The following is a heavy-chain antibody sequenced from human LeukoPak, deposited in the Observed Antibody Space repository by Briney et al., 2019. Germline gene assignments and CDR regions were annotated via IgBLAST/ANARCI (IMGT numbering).Heavy chain of an antibody. Sequence: GESLKISCKGSGYSFTSYWIGWVRQMPGKGLEWMGIIYPGDSGTRYSPSFQGQVTMSADKSISTAYLQWSSLKASDTAMYYCARRRYCSSTSCYEGAFDIWGQGTMVTVSS. J-gene: IGHJ3*02. CDR1: GYSFTSYW. D-gene: IGHD2-2*01. CDR3: ARRRYCSSTSCYEGAFDI. CDR2: IYPGDSGT. V-gene: IGHV5-51*01.